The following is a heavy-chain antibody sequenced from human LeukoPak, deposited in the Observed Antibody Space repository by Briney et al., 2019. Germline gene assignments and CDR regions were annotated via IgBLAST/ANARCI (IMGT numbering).Heavy chain of an antibody. CDR3: ARGRNPHYSSSWCY. V-gene: IGHV3-30*04. Sequence: PGGSLRLSCAASGFTFSSYAMHWVRQAPGKGLEWVAVISYDGSNKYYADSVKGRFTISRDNSKNTLYLQMNSLRAEDTAVYYCARGRNPHYSSSWCYWGQGTLVTVSS. CDR2: ISYDGSNK. CDR1: GFTFSSYA. J-gene: IGHJ4*02. D-gene: IGHD6-13*01.